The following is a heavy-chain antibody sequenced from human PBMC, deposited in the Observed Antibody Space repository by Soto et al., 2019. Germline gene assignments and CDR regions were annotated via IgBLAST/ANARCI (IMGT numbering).Heavy chain of an antibody. V-gene: IGHV4-34*01. Sequence: PSETLSLTCAVYGGSFSGYYWSWIRQPPGKGLEWIGEINHSGSTNYNPSLKSRVTISVDTSKNQFSLKLSSVTAADTAVYYCARVRRGYSYGPSFDYWGQGTLVTVSS. CDR3: ARVRRGYSYGPSFDY. J-gene: IGHJ4*02. CDR2: INHSGST. D-gene: IGHD5-18*01. CDR1: GGSFSGYY.